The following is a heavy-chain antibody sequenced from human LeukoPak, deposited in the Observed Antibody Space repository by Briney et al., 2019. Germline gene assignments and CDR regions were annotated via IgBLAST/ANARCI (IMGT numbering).Heavy chain of an antibody. CDR2: INPSGGST. Sequence: ASVKVSCQASGYTFTNYGISWVRQAPGQGLEWMGIINPSGGSTSYAQKFQGRVTMTRDTSTSTVYMELSSLRSEDTAVYYCARGLGLPYWGQGTLVTVSS. V-gene: IGHV1-46*01. J-gene: IGHJ4*02. D-gene: IGHD3/OR15-3a*01. CDR3: ARGLGLPY. CDR1: GYTFTNYG.